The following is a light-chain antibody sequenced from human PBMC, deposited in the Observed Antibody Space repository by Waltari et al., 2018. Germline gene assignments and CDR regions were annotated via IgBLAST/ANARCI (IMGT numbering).Light chain of an antibody. CDR1: ALEDKY. J-gene: IGLJ2*01. Sequence: SYELTQTPSVSVSPGQTASISCFGDALEDKYVSWYQQKLGQSPVLVIYRATSRPSGIPERFSASNSGDRASLTISGTQVVDEADYYCLTWVSGTVVFGGGTKLTVL. CDR3: LTWVSGTVV. CDR2: RAT. V-gene: IGLV3-1*01.